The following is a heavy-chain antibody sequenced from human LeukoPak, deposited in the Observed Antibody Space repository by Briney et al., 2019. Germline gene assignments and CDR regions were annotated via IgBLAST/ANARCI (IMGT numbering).Heavy chain of an antibody. Sequence: ASVKVSCKASGYTFTTYGISWLRRAPGQGLEWMGWISGYNGNTHYAQRVQGRVTMTTDTSTSTAYMELRSLTSDDTAVYYCARALSNIIVPVAITYWGQGTLVTVSS. V-gene: IGHV1-18*01. CDR1: GYTFTTYG. CDR2: ISGYNGNT. J-gene: IGHJ4*02. CDR3: ARALSNIIVPVAITY. D-gene: IGHD2-2*01.